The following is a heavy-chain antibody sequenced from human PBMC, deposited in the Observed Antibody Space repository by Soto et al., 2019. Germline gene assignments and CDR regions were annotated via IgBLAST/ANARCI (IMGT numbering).Heavy chain of an antibody. V-gene: IGHV3-15*07. D-gene: IGHD1-26*01. CDR3: PTEPVGATKFDY. Sequence: EVQLVESGGGLVKPGGSLRLSCAASGFTFSNAWMNWVRQAPGKVLEWVGRIKSKTDGGTTDYAAPVKGRLTISRDDSKNKMYLQMTSLKTEDTDVYYCPTEPVGATKFDYWGQGTLVTVSS. CDR2: IKSKTDGGTT. J-gene: IGHJ4*02. CDR1: GFTFSNAW.